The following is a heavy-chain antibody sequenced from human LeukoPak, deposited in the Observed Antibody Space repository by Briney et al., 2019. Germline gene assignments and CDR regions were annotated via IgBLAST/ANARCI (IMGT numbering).Heavy chain of an antibody. CDR3: ARDLGSSSWSFDY. Sequence: SETLSLTCTVSGDSISSSSYYWGWIRQPPGKGLEWIGSIYYSGSTYYNPSLKSRVTISVDTSKNQFSLKLSSVTAADTAVYYCARDLGSSSWSFDYWGQGTLVTVSS. D-gene: IGHD6-13*01. CDR2: IYYSGST. CDR1: GDSISSSSYY. V-gene: IGHV4-39*07. J-gene: IGHJ4*02.